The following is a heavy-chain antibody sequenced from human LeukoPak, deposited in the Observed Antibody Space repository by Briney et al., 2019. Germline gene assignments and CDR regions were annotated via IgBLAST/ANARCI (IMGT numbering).Heavy chain of an antibody. CDR1: GFTFSSYG. CDR2: IRYDGSNK. D-gene: IGHD1-26*01. J-gene: IGHJ4*02. V-gene: IGHV3-30*02. CDR3: ARGGELLRPADY. Sequence: GGSLRLSCAASGFTFSSYGMHWVRQAPGKGLEWVAFIRYDGSNKYYADSVKGRFTISRDNSKNTLYLQMNNLRAEDTAVYYCARGGELLRPADYWGQGTLATVSS.